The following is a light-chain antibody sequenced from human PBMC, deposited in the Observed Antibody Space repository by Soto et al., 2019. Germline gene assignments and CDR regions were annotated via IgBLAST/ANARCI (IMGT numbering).Light chain of an antibody. J-gene: IGKJ1*01. CDR3: QQYGSSPET. CDR2: GAS. V-gene: IGKV3-20*01. CDR1: QSVSSSY. Sequence: IVLTQSPATLSLSPRERATLSGRASQSVSSSYLAWYQQKPGQAPRLLIYGASSRATGIPDRFSGSGSGTDFTLTISRLEPEDFAVYYCQQYGSSPETFGQGTKVDIK.